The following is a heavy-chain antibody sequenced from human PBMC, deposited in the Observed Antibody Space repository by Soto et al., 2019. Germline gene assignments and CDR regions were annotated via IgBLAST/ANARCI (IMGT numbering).Heavy chain of an antibody. D-gene: IGHD4-4*01. CDR3: ARDWRTVTTTSECWFDP. J-gene: IGHJ5*02. CDR1: GGTFSSYA. CDR2: IIPIFGTA. Sequence: QVQLVQSGAEVKKPGSSVKVSCKASGGTFSSYAISWVRQAPGQGLEWMGGIIPIFGTANYAQKFQGRVTITADESTSTAYMELSSLRSEDTAVYYCARDWRTVTTTSECWFDPWGQGTLVTVSS. V-gene: IGHV1-69*01.